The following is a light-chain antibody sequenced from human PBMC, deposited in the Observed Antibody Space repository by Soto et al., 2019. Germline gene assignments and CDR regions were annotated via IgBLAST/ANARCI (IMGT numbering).Light chain of an antibody. CDR2: GAS. CDR3: QQYGSSPTT. Sequence: ENVLTQSPGTLSLSPGERATLSCRASQSVSNSYLAWYQQKPGQAPRLLIYGASSRATGVPDRFSGSGSGTDFTLTISRLEPEDFAVYYCQQYGSSPTTFGQGTMVDIK. J-gene: IGKJ1*01. CDR1: QSVSNSY. V-gene: IGKV3-20*01.